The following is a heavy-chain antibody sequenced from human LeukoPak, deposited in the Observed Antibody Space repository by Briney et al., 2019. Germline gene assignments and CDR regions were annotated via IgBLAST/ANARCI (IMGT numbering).Heavy chain of an antibody. CDR3: ARAVAGGDRSRFYSGGWYYFDN. CDR2: ISDTGST. D-gene: IGHD6-19*01. Sequence: KPSETLSLTCTVSDASVSSSYWSWIRQPPGKGLEWIGYISDTGSTNYNPSLKGRVTISIHSSPNQFSLELGSVTAADTAMYYCARAVAGGDRSRFYSGGWYYFDNWGQGTLVTVSS. V-gene: IGHV4-59*08. CDR1: DASVSSSY. J-gene: IGHJ4*02.